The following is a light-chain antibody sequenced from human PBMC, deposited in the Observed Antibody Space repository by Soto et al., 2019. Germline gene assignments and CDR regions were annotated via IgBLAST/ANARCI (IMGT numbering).Light chain of an antibody. CDR2: GAS. CDR1: QSVSSNY. J-gene: IGKJ2*01. CDR3: QQYGSSPNS. Sequence: EIVLTQSPGTLSLSPGDRATLSCRASQSVSSNYLAWYQQKPGQAPRLLIYGASIRATGIPDRFSGSGSGTDFTLTINRLEPEDFAVYYCQQYGSSPNSFGQGTKVEIE. V-gene: IGKV3-20*01.